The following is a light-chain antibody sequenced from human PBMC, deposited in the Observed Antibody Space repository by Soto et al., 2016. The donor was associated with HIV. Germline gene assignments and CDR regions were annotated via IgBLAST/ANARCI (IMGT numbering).Light chain of an antibody. CDR3: QVWDRSVV. V-gene: IGLV3-19*01. Sequence: SSELTQDPAVSVALGQTVRITCQGDSLRSYYASWYQQKPGQAPVLVIYGKNNRPSGIPDRFSGSNSGNTATLTISGVEARDEADYYCQVWDRSVVFGGGTKLTVL. CDR1: SLRSYY. CDR2: GKN. J-gene: IGLJ2*01.